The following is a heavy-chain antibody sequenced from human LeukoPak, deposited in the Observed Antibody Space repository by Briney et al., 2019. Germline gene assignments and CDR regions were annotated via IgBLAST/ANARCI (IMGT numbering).Heavy chain of an antibody. CDR3: ARDCSGGSCYYSMAFDY. CDR2: ISSSSSYI. V-gene: IGHV3-21*01. CDR1: GFTFSSYS. D-gene: IGHD2-15*01. Sequence: AGSLSLSCAASGFTFSSYSMNWVRQAPGKGLEWVSSISSSSSYIYYADSVKGRFTISRDNAKNSLYLQMNSLRAEDTAVYYCARDCSGGSCYYSMAFDYWGQGTLVTVSS. J-gene: IGHJ4*02.